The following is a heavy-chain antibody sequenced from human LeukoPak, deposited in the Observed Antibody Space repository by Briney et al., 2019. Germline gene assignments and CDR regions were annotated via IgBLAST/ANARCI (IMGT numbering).Heavy chain of an antibody. V-gene: IGHV3-74*01. CDR3: ARGPNSNWSGLDF. D-gene: IGHD6-6*01. Sequence: GGSLRLSCTASGFSFSGHWMHWARQLPGKGLVWVSRISPTGSTTSHADSVKGRFTVSRDNAKNTLYLQVNNLRAEDTAVYYCARGPNSNWSGLDFWGQGTLLTVSS. CDR1: GFSFSGHW. J-gene: IGHJ4*02. CDR2: ISPTGSTT.